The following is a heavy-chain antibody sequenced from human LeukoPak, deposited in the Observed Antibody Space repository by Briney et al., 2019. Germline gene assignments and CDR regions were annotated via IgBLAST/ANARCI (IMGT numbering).Heavy chain of an antibody. V-gene: IGHV3-23*01. CDR3: AKQSMYRSSWAFFDY. Sequence: GGSLRLSCAASGFTFSSYGMSWVRQAPGKGLEWVSAISGSGGSTYYADSVKGRVTISRDNSKNTVYLQMNSLRAEDTAVYYCAKQSMYRSSWAFFDYWGQGTLVTVSS. CDR2: ISGSGGST. D-gene: IGHD6-13*01. CDR1: GFTFSSYG. J-gene: IGHJ4*02.